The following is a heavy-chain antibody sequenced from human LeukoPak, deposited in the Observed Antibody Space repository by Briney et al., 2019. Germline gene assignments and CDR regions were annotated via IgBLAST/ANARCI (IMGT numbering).Heavy chain of an antibody. V-gene: IGHV3-7*01. Sequence: PGGSLRLSCAASGFTFSSYWMSWVRQAPGKGLEWVANIKQDGSEKNYVDSVKGRFTISRDNAKTSLYLQMNSLRAEDTAVYYCARDGRDHCSGGSCWEPKPNFDYWGQGTLVTVSS. CDR3: ARDGRDHCSGGSCWEPKPNFDY. CDR2: IKQDGSEK. CDR1: GFTFSSYW. D-gene: IGHD2-15*01. J-gene: IGHJ4*02.